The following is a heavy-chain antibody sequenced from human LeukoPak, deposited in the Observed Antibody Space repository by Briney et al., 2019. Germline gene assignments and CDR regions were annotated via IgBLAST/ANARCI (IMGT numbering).Heavy chain of an antibody. D-gene: IGHD6-13*01. J-gene: IGHJ4*02. CDR2: INPSGGIT. Sequence: ASVKVSCKASGYTFTSYGISWVRQAPGQGLEWMGIINPSGGITTYAQKFQRRVNMTRDKSTSTVYMELRRLTSEDTAVYYCARDGKTAAGNNFDYWGQGTLVTVSS. CDR3: ARDGKTAAGNNFDY. CDR1: GYTFTSYG. V-gene: IGHV1-46*01.